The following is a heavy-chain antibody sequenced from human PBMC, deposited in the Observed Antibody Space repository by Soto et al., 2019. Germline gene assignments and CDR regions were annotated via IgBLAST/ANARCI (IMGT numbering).Heavy chain of an antibody. J-gene: IGHJ5*02. Sequence: PGESLKISCKGSGYSFTSYGIGWVRQMPGKGLEWLGIIYPGDSDTRYSPSFQGQVTISADKSISTAYLQWSSLKASDTAMYYCARTLHVLRFLEWSTNFWFDPWGQGTLVTVSS. CDR3: ARTLHVLRFLEWSTNFWFDP. V-gene: IGHV5-51*01. D-gene: IGHD3-3*01. CDR2: IYPGDSDT. CDR1: GYSFTSYG.